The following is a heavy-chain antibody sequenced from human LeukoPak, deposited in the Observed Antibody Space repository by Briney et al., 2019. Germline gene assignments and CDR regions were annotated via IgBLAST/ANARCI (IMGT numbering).Heavy chain of an antibody. CDR1: GFTFSSYA. CDR2: ISGSGGST. V-gene: IGHV3-23*01. Sequence: GGSLRLSCAASGFTFSSYAMNWVRQAPGKGLEWVSAISGSGGSTYYAASVKGRFTISRDNSKNTLYLQMNSLRAEDTAVYYCAKGKDDSSGWYFFYWGQGTLVAVSS. J-gene: IGHJ4*02. D-gene: IGHD6-19*01. CDR3: AKGKDDSSGWYFFY.